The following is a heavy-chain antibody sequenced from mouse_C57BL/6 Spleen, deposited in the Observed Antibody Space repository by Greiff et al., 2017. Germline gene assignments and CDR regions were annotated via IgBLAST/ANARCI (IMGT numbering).Heavy chain of an antibody. V-gene: IGHV6-3*01. J-gene: IGHJ2*01. CDR1: GFTFSNYW. CDR3: TVRWSSYYFDY. D-gene: IGHD1-3*01. CDR2: IRLKSDNYAT. Sequence: EVKLVESGGGLVQPGGSMKLSCVASGFTFSNYWMNWVRQSPETGLEWVAQIRLKSDNYATPYAESVKGRFTISREDSKSSVYLQMNNLRAEDTGIYYCTVRWSSYYFDYWGQGTTLTVSS.